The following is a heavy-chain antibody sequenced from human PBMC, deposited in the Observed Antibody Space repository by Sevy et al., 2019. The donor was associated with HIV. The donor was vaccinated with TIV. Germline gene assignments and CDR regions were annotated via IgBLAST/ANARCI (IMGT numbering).Heavy chain of an antibody. Sequence: GGSLRLSCAASGFTFSSYAMSWVRQAPGKGLDWISAVSGNGGHTYYADSVKGRFTISRDNSKNTLFLQMNSLRAEDTAVYYCGKEIQRGGAFDNWGQGTMVTVSS. D-gene: IGHD5-18*01. V-gene: IGHV3-23*01. CDR1: GFTFSSYA. J-gene: IGHJ3*02. CDR2: VSGNGGHT. CDR3: GKEIQRGGAFDN.